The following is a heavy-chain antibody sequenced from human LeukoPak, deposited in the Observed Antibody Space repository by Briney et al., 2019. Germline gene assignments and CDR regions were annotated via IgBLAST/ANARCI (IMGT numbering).Heavy chain of an antibody. J-gene: IGHJ5*02. V-gene: IGHV5-51*01. Sequence: GESLKISCQAFGYRFSANWIGWVRQMPGKGLEWMGIIYPADSDTYYSPSFQGQVTISADKSISTTYLQWSSLKASDSAMYYRARGVTRYNWFDPWGQGTLVTVSS. CDR2: IYPADSDT. CDR3: ARGVTRYNWFDP. D-gene: IGHD4-23*01. CDR1: GYRFSANW.